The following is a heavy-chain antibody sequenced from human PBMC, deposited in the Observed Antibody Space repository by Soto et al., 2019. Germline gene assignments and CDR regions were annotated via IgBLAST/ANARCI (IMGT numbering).Heavy chain of an antibody. CDR1: GGSISSGGYY. J-gene: IGHJ4*02. Sequence: QVQLQESGPGLIKGSQTLTLTCTVSGGSISSGGYYWSWIRQHPGKGLEWIGYTYNSANTYQSRSLNSRLSISADTSKNQFSLNLSSVTAADKAMYYGARLSSSGWPIDSWGQGTLVTVSS. CDR2: TYNSANT. CDR3: ARLSSSGWPIDS. V-gene: IGHV4-31*03. D-gene: IGHD6-19*01.